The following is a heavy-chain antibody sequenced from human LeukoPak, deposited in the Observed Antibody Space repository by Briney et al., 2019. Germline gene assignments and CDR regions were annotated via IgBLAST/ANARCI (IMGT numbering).Heavy chain of an antibody. D-gene: IGHD6-13*01. Sequence: PGGSLRLSCAASGFTVSSNYMSWVRQAPGKGLEWVSVIYSGGSTYYADSVKGRFTISRDNSKNTLYLQMNSLRAEDTAVYYCARDPSRGSSSFTRLGMDVWGQGTTVTVSS. CDR2: IYSGGST. J-gene: IGHJ6*02. V-gene: IGHV3-66*01. CDR1: GFTVSSNY. CDR3: ARDPSRGSSSFTRLGMDV.